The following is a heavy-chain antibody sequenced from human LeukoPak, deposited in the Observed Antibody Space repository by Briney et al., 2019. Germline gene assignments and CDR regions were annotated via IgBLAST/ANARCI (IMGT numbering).Heavy chain of an antibody. V-gene: IGHV1-69*13. CDR1: GYTFTDYY. Sequence: GASVKVSCKASGYTFTDYYMHWVRQAPGQGLEWMGGIIPILGTTDYAQKFQGRVTITADESMSTAYMELSSLRSEDTAVYYCAREGSEGRYSVGVIVNWFDPWGQGTLVTVSS. D-gene: IGHD1-26*01. CDR2: IIPILGTT. J-gene: IGHJ5*02. CDR3: AREGSEGRYSVGVIVNWFDP.